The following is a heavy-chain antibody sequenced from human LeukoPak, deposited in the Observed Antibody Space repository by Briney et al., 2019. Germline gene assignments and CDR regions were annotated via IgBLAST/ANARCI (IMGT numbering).Heavy chain of an antibody. Sequence: RGSLRLSCAASGFTFSSYWMHWVRQAPGKGLVWVSRINSDGSSTSYADSVKGRFTISRDNSKNTLYLQMNSLRAEDTAVYYCAKDHRRVGAFDIWGQGTMVTVSS. CDR3: AKDHRRVGAFDI. CDR1: GFTFSSYW. J-gene: IGHJ3*02. CDR2: INSDGSST. D-gene: IGHD3-10*01. V-gene: IGHV3-74*01.